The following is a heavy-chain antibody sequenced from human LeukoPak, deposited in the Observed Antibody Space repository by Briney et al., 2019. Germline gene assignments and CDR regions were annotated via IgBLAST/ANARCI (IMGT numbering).Heavy chain of an antibody. CDR3: AKEEVPNDY. Sequence: GGSLRLSCAASGFTFSSYSMNWVRQAPGKGLEWVSGISRMGFTTYYADSVEGRFTISRDTSKNTLYLEMNTLRPEDTAVYYCAKEEVPNDYWGQGTLVTVSS. J-gene: IGHJ4*02. CDR2: ISRMGFTT. D-gene: IGHD2-2*01. CDR1: GFTFSSYS. V-gene: IGHV3-23*01.